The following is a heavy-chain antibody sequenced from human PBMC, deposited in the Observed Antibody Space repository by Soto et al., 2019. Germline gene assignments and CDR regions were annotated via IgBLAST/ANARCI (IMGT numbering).Heavy chain of an antibody. D-gene: IGHD2-15*01. CDR3: AKSKKDIVVVVAATASDDAFDI. CDR1: GFTFSSYA. Sequence: GGSLRLSCAASGFTFSSYAMSWVRQAPGKGLEWVSAISGSGGSTYYADSVKGRFTISRDNSKNTRYLQMNSLGAEDTAVYYCAKSKKDIVVVVAATASDDAFDIWGQGTMVTVSS. V-gene: IGHV3-23*01. J-gene: IGHJ3*02. CDR2: ISGSGGST.